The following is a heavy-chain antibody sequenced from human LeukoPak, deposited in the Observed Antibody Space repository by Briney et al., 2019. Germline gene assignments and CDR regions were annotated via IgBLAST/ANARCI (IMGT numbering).Heavy chain of an antibody. CDR2: IKSDGSST. V-gene: IGHV3-74*01. CDR3: ARDWGYTFDY. Sequence: GGSLRLSCAASGFTFSSYWMHWVRQAPGKGLVWVSQIKSDGSSTTYADSVKGRFTISRDNAKNTLYLQMNSLRAEGTAVYYCARDWGYTFDYWGQGTLVTVSS. D-gene: IGHD3-16*02. J-gene: IGHJ4*02. CDR1: GFTFSSYW.